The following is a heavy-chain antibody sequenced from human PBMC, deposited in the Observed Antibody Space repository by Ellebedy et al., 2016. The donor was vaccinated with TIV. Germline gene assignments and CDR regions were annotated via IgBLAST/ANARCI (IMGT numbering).Heavy chain of an antibody. Sequence: SETLSLXXTVSGDSLSPEYWSWIRQPPGKGLEWLGYIHYSGDTKYNPSLKRRVTISLDTSKNQFSLRLTSVAAADTAVYYYARDGVVGGFHPWGQGTLVTVSS. D-gene: IGHD3-22*01. V-gene: IGHV4-59*13. J-gene: IGHJ5*02. CDR3: ARDGVVGGFHP. CDR1: GDSLSPEY. CDR2: IHYSGDT.